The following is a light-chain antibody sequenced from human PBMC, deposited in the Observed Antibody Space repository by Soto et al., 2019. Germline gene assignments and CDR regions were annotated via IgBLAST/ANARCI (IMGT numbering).Light chain of an antibody. CDR2: EDN. V-gene: IGLV6-57*04. J-gene: IGLJ2*01. CDR1: RGSIARNY. CDR3: QSYDSINPVV. Sequence: NFMLTQPHSVSEAPGKTVTISCTRSRGSIARNYVQWYQQRPGSAPTTLIYEDNERPSGVPDRFSGSIDSSSNSASLTISGLTTEDEADYYCQSYDSINPVVFGGGTKLTVL.